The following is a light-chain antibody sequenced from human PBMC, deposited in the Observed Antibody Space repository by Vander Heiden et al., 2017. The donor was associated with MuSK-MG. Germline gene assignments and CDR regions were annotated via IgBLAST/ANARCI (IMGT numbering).Light chain of an antibody. CDR2: WVS. Sequence: DIVMTQSPHSLAVSLAAGATLNCTSGPTILDRSNTKNSLAWFRQYPGKPPRVLIYWVSTRGAGVPDRISGSGSGTGFTLTSDSLKVEDVAVYYCQQYYSMPYTFGRGPNLEIK. CDR3: QQYYSMPYT. J-gene: IGKJ2*01. V-gene: IGKV4-1*01. CDR1: PTILDRSNTKNS.